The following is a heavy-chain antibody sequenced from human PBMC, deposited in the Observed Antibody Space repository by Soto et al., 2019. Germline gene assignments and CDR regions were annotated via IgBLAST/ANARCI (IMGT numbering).Heavy chain of an antibody. D-gene: IGHD2-15*01. V-gene: IGHV3-7*01. J-gene: IGHJ1*01. Sequence: GGSLRLSCAASGCTFNNYWMAWVRQAPGKGLECVANINQAGTDKYYVDSVKGRFTISRDNTKNSVYLQMNSLRGDDTAVYYCCRGCGSFASWGQGTLVIVSS. CDR2: INQAGTDK. CDR1: GCTFNNYW. CDR3: CRGCGSFAS.